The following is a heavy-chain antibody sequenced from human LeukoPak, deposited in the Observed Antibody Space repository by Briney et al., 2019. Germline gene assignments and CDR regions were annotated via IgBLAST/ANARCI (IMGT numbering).Heavy chain of an antibody. CDR3: ARQCYYDSSGYYSPLSCFDY. CDR1: GYSFTSYW. CDR2: IYPGDSDT. Sequence: GESLQISCKGSGYSFTSYWIGWVRQMPGKGLEWMGIIYPGDSDTRYSPSFQGQVTISADKSISTAYLQWSSLKASDTAMYYCARQCYYDSSGYYSPLSCFDYWGQGTLVTVSS. J-gene: IGHJ4*02. D-gene: IGHD3-22*01. V-gene: IGHV5-51*01.